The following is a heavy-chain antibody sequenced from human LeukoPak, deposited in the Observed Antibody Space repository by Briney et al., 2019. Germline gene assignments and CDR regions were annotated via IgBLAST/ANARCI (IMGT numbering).Heavy chain of an antibody. D-gene: IGHD2-15*01. CDR2: ISGSAGST. J-gene: IGHJ5*02. CDR1: GFTFSSYA. Sequence: PGGSLRLSCAASGFTFSSYAMNWVRQAPGKGLEWVSSISGSAGSTYYADSVKGRFTISRDNSKNTLYLQMNSLRAEDTAVYYCAKDRVVVTATGNWFDPWGQGTLVTVSS. V-gene: IGHV3-23*01. CDR3: AKDRVVVTATGNWFDP.